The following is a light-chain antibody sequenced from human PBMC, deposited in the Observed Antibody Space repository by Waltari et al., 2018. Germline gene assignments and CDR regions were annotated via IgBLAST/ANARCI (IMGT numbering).Light chain of an antibody. CDR3: QQSSTTPPT. J-gene: IGKJ1*01. V-gene: IGKV1-39*01. CDR1: RTIDTY. Sequence: DVQMTQSPSSLSASVGDRVTITCRASRTIDTYLNCYQQKPGKAPTLLIHTAPTLQTGVPSRFTGSGSGTGFTLTISGLQVEDIATYYCQQSSTTPPTFGQGTKIELK. CDR2: TAP.